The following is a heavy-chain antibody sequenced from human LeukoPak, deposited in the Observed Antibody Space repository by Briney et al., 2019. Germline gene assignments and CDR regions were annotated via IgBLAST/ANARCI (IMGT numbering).Heavy chain of an antibody. CDR2: ITSRGNTT. J-gene: IGHJ4*02. V-gene: IGHV3-23*01. Sequence: VGSLRPSCVPTGHTFNNSVLTWVRQAPGKGLEWVSTITSRGNTTYYADSVKGRFTISRDNSQNTLFLQMNSRRVEDTAVYYCAHIVGPTPFYIWGQGTLVTVSS. D-gene: IGHD1-26*01. CDR1: GHTFNNSV. CDR3: AHIVGPTPFYI.